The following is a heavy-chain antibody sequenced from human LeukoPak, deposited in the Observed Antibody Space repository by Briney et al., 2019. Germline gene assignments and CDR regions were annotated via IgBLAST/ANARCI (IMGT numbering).Heavy chain of an antibody. V-gene: IGHV1-69*06. D-gene: IGHD2-2*01. Sequence: ASVKVSCKASGGTFSSYAISWVRQAPGQGLEWMRGIIPIFGTANYAQKFQGRVTITADKSTSTAYMELSSLRSEDTAVYYCARGDIVVVPAASGPIAAAGGDAFDIWGQGTMVTVSS. CDR1: GGTFSSYA. CDR2: IIPIFGTA. CDR3: ARGDIVVVPAASGPIAAAGGDAFDI. J-gene: IGHJ3*02.